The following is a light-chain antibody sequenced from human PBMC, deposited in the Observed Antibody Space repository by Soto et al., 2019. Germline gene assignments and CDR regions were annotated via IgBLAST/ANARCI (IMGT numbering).Light chain of an antibody. CDR3: QQSKDFPLT. CDR2: STS. J-gene: IGKJ5*01. CDR1: QGIAGS. V-gene: IGKV1D-12*01. Sequence: DIQMTQSPSSVSASVGDRVTITCRASQGIAGSLAWYQQKPGKAPQLLIYSTSTLQSGVPSRFSGSGSGTDFALTISSLQPDDFATYYCQQSKDFPLTFGQGTRLEIK.